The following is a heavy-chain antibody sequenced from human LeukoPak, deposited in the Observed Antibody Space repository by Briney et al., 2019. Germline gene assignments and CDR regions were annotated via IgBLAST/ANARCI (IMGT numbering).Heavy chain of an antibody. V-gene: IGHV4-39*01. D-gene: IGHD6-19*01. J-gene: IGHJ4*02. CDR2: VYYSGSSGST. CDR3: ARAVASRVYFDY. Sequence: PSETLSLTCGVSGDSISTSSYYWGWIRQPPGKGLEWIGSVYYSGSSGSTYYNPSLKSRVTISVDTSKNQFSLNLTSVTATDTAVYYCARAVASRVYFDYWGQGALVTVS. CDR1: GDSISTSSYY.